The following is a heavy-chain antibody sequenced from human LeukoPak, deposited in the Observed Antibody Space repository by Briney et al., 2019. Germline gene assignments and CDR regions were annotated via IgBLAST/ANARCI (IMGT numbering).Heavy chain of an antibody. J-gene: IGHJ3*02. V-gene: IGHV3-23*01. Sequence: GSLRLSCAASGFTFSSDAMSWVRQAPGKGLEWVSAISGSGGSTYYADSVKGRFTISRDNSKNTLYLQMNSLRAEDTAVYYCAKGSSFYCSSTSCYAGAFDIWGQGTMVTVSS. CDR3: AKGSSFYCSSTSCYAGAFDI. CDR2: ISGSGGST. CDR1: GFTFSSDA. D-gene: IGHD2-2*01.